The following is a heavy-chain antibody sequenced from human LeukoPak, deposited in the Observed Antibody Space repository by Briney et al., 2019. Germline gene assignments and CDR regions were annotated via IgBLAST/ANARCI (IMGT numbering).Heavy chain of an antibody. CDR3: ANIGEYYDSSGYYPLDY. D-gene: IGHD3-22*01. V-gene: IGHV3-30*02. J-gene: IGHJ4*02. CDR1: GFTFSSYG. CDR2: IRYDGSNK. Sequence: GGSLRLSCAASGFTFSSYGMRWVRQAPGKGLEWVAFIRYDGSNKYYADSVKGRFTISRDNSKNKLYLKMNSLRAEDTAVYYCANIGEYYDSSGYYPLDYWGQGTLVTVSS.